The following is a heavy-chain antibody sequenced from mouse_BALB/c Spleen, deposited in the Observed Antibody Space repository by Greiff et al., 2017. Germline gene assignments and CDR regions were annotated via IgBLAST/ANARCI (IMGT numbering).Heavy chain of an antibody. CDR1: GYTFTSYV. J-gene: IGHJ4*01. CDR3: ARARDYGSSLYAMDY. D-gene: IGHD1-1*01. V-gene: IGHV1-14*01. CDR2: INPYNDGT. Sequence: EVQLQQSGPELVKPGASVKMSCKASGYTFTSYVMHWVKQKPGQGLEWIGYINPYNDGTKYNEKFKGKATLTSDKSSSTAYMELSSLTSEDSAVYYCARARDYGSSLYAMDYWGQGTSVTVSS.